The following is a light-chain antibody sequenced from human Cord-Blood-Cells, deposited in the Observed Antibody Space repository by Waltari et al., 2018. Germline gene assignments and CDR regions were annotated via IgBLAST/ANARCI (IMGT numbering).Light chain of an antibody. CDR3: MQALQTIFT. CDR2: LGS. J-gene: IGKJ3*01. Sequence: MTQSPLSLPVTPGEPASISCRSSQSLLHSNGYNYLDWYLQKPGQSPQLLIYLGSNRASGVPDRFSGSGSGTDFTLKISRVEAEDVGVYYCMQALQTIFTFGPGTKVDIK. V-gene: IGKV2-28*01. CDR1: QSLLHSNGYNY.